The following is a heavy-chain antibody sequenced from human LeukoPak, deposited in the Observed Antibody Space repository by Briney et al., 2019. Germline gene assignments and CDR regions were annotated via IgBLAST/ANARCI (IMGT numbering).Heavy chain of an antibody. CDR2: IYSAGST. CDR1: GFTVSSNY. Sequence: GGSLRLSCAASGFTVSSNYMSWVRQAPGKWLECVSVIYSAGSTYYADSVKGRFTISRDNSKNTLYLQMNSLRAEDTAVYYCARAERSQWGNYYDSSGWSYYFDYWGQGTLVTVSS. CDR3: ARAERSQWGNYYDSSGWSYYFDY. J-gene: IGHJ4*02. V-gene: IGHV3-66*01. D-gene: IGHD3-22*01.